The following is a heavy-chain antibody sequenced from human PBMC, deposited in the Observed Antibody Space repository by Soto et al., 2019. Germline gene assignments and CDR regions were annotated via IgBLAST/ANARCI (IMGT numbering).Heavy chain of an antibody. CDR2: INAGNGNT. J-gene: IGHJ4*02. D-gene: IGHD6-13*01. CDR3: ARDRNNISSSWLPPIGY. CDR1: GYTFTSYA. Sequence: VASVKVSCKASGYTFTSYAMHWVRQAPGQRLEWMGWINAGNGNTKYSQKFQGRVTITRDTSASTAYMELSSLRSEDTAVYYCARDRNNISSSWLPPIGYWGQGTLVTVSS. V-gene: IGHV1-3*01.